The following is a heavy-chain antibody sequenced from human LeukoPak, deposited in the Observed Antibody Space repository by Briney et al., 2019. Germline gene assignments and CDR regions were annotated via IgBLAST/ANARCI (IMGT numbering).Heavy chain of an antibody. CDR1: GYSISSGYY. D-gene: IGHD6-6*01. J-gene: IGHJ5*02. V-gene: IGHV4-38-2*02. CDR3: ARDHRIAARLYDP. Sequence: SETLSLTCTVSGYSISSGYYWGWIRRPPGKGLEWIGSIYHSGSTYYNPSLKSRVTISVDTSKNQFSLKLSSVTAADTAVYYCARDHRIAARLYDPWGQGTLVTDSS. CDR2: IYHSGST.